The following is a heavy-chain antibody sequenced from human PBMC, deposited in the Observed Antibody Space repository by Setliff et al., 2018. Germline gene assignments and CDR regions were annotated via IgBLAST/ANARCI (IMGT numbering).Heavy chain of an antibody. CDR2: IYIGGSA. V-gene: IGHV4-4*07. D-gene: IGHD3-10*01. CDR1: GGSISSYY. CDR3: AREAYYYGSGSYPLDY. Sequence: SETLSLTCTVSGGSISSYYWSWIRQPAGKGLEWIGHIYIGGSANYNPSLKSRVTLSIDTSKNQFSLKLNSVTAADTAVYYCAREAYYYGSGSYPLDYWGQGTLVTV. J-gene: IGHJ4*02.